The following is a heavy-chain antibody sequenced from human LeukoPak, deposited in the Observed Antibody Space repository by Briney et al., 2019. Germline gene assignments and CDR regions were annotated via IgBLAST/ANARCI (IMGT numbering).Heavy chain of an antibody. CDR1: GGTFSSYA. V-gene: IGHV1-69*06. CDR2: IIPIFGTA. D-gene: IGHD3-9*01. Sequence: ASVKVSCKASGGTFSSYAISWVRQAPGQGLECMGGIIPIFGTANYAQKFQGRVTITADKSTSTAYMELSSLRSEDTAVYYCARRAGIGYYDILTGYYAWFDPWGQGTLVTVSS. J-gene: IGHJ5*02. CDR3: ARRAGIGYYDILTGYYAWFDP.